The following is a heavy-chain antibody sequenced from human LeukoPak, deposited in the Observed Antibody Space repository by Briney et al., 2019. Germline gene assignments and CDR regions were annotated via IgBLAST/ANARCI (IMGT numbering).Heavy chain of an antibody. V-gene: IGHV3-9*01. CDR1: GFTFDDYA. CDR3: AKGRDKYQLLSKNWFDP. D-gene: IGHD2-2*01. CDR2: ISWNSGSI. Sequence: GGSLRLSCAASGFTFDDYAMRWVRQAPGKGLEWVSGISWNSGSIGYADSVKGRFTISRDNAKNSLYLQMNSLRAEDTALYYCAKGRDKYQLLSKNWFDPWGQGTLVTVSS. J-gene: IGHJ5*02.